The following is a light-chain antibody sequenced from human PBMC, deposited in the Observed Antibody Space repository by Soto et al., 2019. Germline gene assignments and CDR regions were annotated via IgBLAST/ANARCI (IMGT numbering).Light chain of an antibody. Sequence: DIQMTQSPSSLSASIGGRVTITCRASQSINNYLNWYQHKPGKAPKLLIYAASFLQSGVPSRFSGSGSGTTFTLTITSLQLEDFATYYCQQTYGTPPWTFGQGTKVDIK. CDR3: QQTYGTPPWT. CDR2: AAS. J-gene: IGKJ1*01. CDR1: QSINNY. V-gene: IGKV1-39*01.